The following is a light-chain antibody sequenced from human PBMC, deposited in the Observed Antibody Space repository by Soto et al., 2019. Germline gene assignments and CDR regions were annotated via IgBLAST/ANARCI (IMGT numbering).Light chain of an antibody. CDR1: SGHSSYI. CDR3: ETWDSNTSV. Sequence: QLVLTQSSYASASLGSSVKLTCTLSSGHSSYIIAWHQQQPGKAPRYLMKLEGSGSYNKGSGVPDRFSGSSSGADRYLTISNLQSEDEADYYCETWDSNTSVFGGGTKLTVL. V-gene: IGLV4-60*03. CDR2: LEGSGSY. J-gene: IGLJ2*01.